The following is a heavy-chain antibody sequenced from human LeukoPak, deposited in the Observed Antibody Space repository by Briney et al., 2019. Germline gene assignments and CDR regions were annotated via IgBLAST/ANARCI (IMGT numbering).Heavy chain of an antibody. Sequence: GGSLRLSCAASGFTFSSYAMSWVRQAPGKGLEWVSTLSGSGGSTSYADYVKGRFTISRDNSKNTLYLLMNSLRAEDTAVYYCAKDPTKLPPSYYFDYWGQGTLVTVSS. V-gene: IGHV3-23*01. CDR2: LSGSGGST. J-gene: IGHJ4*02. D-gene: IGHD2-15*01. CDR3: AKDPTKLPPSYYFDY. CDR1: GFTFSSYA.